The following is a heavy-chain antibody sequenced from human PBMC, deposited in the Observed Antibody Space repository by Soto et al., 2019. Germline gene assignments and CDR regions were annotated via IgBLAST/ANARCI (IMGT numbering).Heavy chain of an antibody. CDR2: IIPIFGTA. V-gene: IGHV1-69*13. D-gene: IGHD3-22*01. J-gene: IGHJ3*02. Sequence: SVKVSCKASGGTFSSYAISWVRQAPGQGLEWMGGIIPIFGTANYAQKFQGRVTITADESTSTAYMELSSLRSEDTAVYYCARAGTYYYDRNGFWIWGQGTMVTVSS. CDR1: GGTFSSYA. CDR3: ARAGTYYYDRNGFWI.